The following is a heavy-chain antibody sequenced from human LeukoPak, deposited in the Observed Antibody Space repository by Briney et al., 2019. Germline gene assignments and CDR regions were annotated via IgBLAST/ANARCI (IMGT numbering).Heavy chain of an antibody. D-gene: IGHD1-26*01. Sequence: SVTVSSTASGGTFSSYAISWGRQAPGQGFEWMGGIIPIFGTANYAQKFQGRVTNTADESTSTAYMELSSLRSEDTAVYYCARSRDSGFDYWGQGTLVTVSS. CDR3: ARSRDSGFDY. J-gene: IGHJ4*02. CDR1: GGTFSSYA. CDR2: IIPIFGTA. V-gene: IGHV1-69*01.